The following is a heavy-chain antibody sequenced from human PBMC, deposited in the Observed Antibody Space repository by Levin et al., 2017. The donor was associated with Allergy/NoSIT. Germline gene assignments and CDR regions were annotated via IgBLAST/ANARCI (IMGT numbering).Heavy chain of an antibody. CDR3: ARSAPEYSSSSTLDY. CDR1: GGTFSSYA. J-gene: IGHJ4*02. CDR2: IIPIFGTA. Sequence: PRASVKVSCKASGGTFSSYAISWVRQAPGQGLEWMGGIIPIFGTANYAQKFQGRVTITADESTSTAYMELSSLRSEDTAVYYCARSAPEYSSSSTLDYWGQGTLVTVSS. V-gene: IGHV1-69*13. D-gene: IGHD6-6*01.